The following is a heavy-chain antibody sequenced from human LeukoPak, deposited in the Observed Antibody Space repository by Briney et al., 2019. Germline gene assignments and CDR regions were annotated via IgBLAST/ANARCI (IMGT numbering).Heavy chain of an antibody. CDR3: ARDRHCSGGRCYSSWFDP. D-gene: IGHD2-15*01. Sequence: ASVKVSCKASGYTFTNYYMHWVRQAPGQGLEWMGIINPTDGSTNYAQMFQGRVTMTRDTSTSTVYMELSSLRSEDTAVYYCARDRHCSGGRCYSSWFDPWGQGTLVTVSS. J-gene: IGHJ5*02. V-gene: IGHV1-46*01. CDR1: GYTFTNYY. CDR2: INPTDGST.